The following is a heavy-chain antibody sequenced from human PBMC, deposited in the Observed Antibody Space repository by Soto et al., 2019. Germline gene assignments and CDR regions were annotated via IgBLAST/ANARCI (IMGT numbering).Heavy chain of an antibody. CDR2: ISSNGGST. D-gene: IGHD1-20*01. CDR1: GFTFSSYA. CDR3: VKDIRIGPPHYGMDV. J-gene: IGHJ6*02. Sequence: AETLSLSCSASGFTFSSYAMHWVRQPPGKGLEYVSAISSNGGSTYYADSVKSRFTISRDNSKNTLYLQMSSLRAEDTAVYYCVKDIRIGPPHYGMDVWGQGTTVTVSS. V-gene: IGHV3-64D*06.